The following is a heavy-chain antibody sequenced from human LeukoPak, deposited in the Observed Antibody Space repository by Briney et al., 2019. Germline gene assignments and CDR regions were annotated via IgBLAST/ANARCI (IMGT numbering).Heavy chain of an antibody. D-gene: IGHD2-2*01. CDR3: ARRRYCSSTSCLGWFDP. CDR2: IYYSGST. V-gene: IGHV4-39*01. CDR1: GGSISSGSYY. Sequence: SQTLSLTCTVSGGSISSGSYYWGWIRQPPGKGLEWIGSIYYSGSTYYNPSLKSRVTISVDTSKNQFSLKLSSVTAADTAVYYCARRRYCSSTSCLGWFDPWGQGTLVTVSS. J-gene: IGHJ5*02.